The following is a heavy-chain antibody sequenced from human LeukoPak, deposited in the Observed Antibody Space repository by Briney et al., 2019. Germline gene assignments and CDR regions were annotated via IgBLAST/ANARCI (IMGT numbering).Heavy chain of an antibody. CDR3: ARHTPVPLPSGFYFEMDV. CDR1: GGSISSFY. J-gene: IGHJ6*02. Sequence: SETLSLTCTVSGGSISSFYWFWIRQPPGKGLEWIGYIFYSGSTNYNPSLKSRVTMSVATSKNQFPLKLSSVTAADTAVYYRARHTPVPLPSGFYFEMDVWGQGTTVTVSS. D-gene: IGHD2-15*01. CDR2: IFYSGST. V-gene: IGHV4-59*08.